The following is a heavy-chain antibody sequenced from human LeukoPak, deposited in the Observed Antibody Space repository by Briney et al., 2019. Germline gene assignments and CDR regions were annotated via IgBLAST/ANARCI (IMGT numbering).Heavy chain of an antibody. D-gene: IGHD2-2*01. V-gene: IGHV3-53*05. J-gene: IGHJ4*02. CDR1: GFTVSSNY. CDR2: IYSGGST. CDR3: AKDSRCSSITCYYFDY. Sequence: GGSLRLSCAASGFTVSSNYMSWVRQAPGKGLEWVSVIYSGGSTYYADSVKGRFTISRDNSKNTLYLQMNSLRAEDTAVYYCAKDSRCSSITCYYFDYWGQGTLVTVSS.